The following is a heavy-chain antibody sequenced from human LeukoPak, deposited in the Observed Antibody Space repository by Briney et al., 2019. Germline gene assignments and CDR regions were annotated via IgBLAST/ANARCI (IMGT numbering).Heavy chain of an antibody. J-gene: IGHJ4*02. D-gene: IGHD3-22*01. CDR3: AKDLLGYYYDSSGYDY. CDR1: GLTFSSYA. Sequence: GGSLRLSCAASGLTFSSYAMSWVRQAPGKGLEWVSAISGSGGSTYYADSVKGRFTISRDNSKNTLYLQMNSLRAEDTAVYYCAKDLLGYYYDSSGYDYWGQGTLVTVSS. CDR2: ISGSGGST. V-gene: IGHV3-23*01.